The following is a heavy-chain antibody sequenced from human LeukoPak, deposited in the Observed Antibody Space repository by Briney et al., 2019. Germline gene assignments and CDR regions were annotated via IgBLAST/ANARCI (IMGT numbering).Heavy chain of an antibody. CDR1: GGYISSYY. V-gene: IGHV4-59*12. CDR2: IYYSGST. J-gene: IGHJ4*02. CDR3: ARILRDCSSTSCYAGTVDY. Sequence: SETLSLTCTVSGGYISSYYWSWIRQPPGKGLEWVGYIYYSGSTNYNPSLKSRVTISVDTSKNQFSLKLSSVTAADTAVYYCARILRDCSSTSCYAGTVDYWGQGTLVTVSS. D-gene: IGHD2-2*01.